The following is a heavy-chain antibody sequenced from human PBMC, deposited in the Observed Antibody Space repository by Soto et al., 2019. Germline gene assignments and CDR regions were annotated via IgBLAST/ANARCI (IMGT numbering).Heavy chain of an antibody. CDR1: GDSISRYY. CDR3: ATTYYDSSAYYLDY. D-gene: IGHD3-22*01. CDR2: IHYSGIT. Sequence: PSETLSLTCTVSGDSISRYYWNWIRQPPGKGLESIGYIHYSGITSYNPSLKSRVTISIDTSKNQFSLKLTSVTAADTAVYYRATTYYDSSAYYLDYWGQGTPVPVSS. J-gene: IGHJ4*02. V-gene: IGHV4-59*01.